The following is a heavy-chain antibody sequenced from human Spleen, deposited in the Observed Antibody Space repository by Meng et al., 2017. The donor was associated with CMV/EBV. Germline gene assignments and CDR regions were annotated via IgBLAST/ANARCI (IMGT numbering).Heavy chain of an antibody. J-gene: IGHJ4*02. CDR2: INSDGTET. V-gene: IGHV3-74*01. D-gene: IGHD3-10*01. CDR3: VRDLSGGDY. CDR1: GFTFGFYY. Sequence: GESLKISCAASGFTFGFYYMTWVRQVPMKGLVWVARINSDGTETKYADSVKDRFTISRDNAKNTLYLQMNGLRADDTGVYFCVRDLSGGDYWGQGTLVTVSS.